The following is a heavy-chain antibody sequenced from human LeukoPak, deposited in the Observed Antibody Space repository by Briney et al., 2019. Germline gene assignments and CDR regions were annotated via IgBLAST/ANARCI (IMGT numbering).Heavy chain of an antibody. J-gene: IGHJ4*02. CDR1: EYTFTSYD. D-gene: IGHD3-10*01. Sequence: ATVKVSCKISEYTFTSYDINWVRQATGQGLEWMGWMNPKSGNTGYAQKFQGRITMTSDTSISTAYMELSSLRSEDTAVYYCARRNYGSESYSRLDYWGQGSLVTVSS. CDR2: MNPKSGNT. CDR3: ARRNYGSESYSRLDY. V-gene: IGHV1-8*01.